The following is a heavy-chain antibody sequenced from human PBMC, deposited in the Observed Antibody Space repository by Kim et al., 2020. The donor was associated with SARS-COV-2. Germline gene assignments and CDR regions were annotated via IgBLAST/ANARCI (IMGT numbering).Heavy chain of an antibody. Sequence: SETLSLTCTVSGGSISSYYWSWIRQPPGKGLEWIGYIYYSGSTNYNPSLKSRVTISVDTSKNQFSLKLSSVTAADTAVYYCAGADMVRGVPSVWGQGTTVTVSS. J-gene: IGHJ6*02. CDR2: IYYSGST. D-gene: IGHD3-10*01. V-gene: IGHV4-59*13. CDR3: AGADMVRGVPSV. CDR1: GGSISSYY.